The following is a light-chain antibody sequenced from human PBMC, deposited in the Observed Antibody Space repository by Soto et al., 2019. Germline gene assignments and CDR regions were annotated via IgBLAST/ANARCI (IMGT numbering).Light chain of an antibody. V-gene: IGKV4-1*01. CDR3: QQYYDVPQN. CDR1: QSILYSPNNKYY. Sequence: DIVMTQSPDSLAVSLGERATINCKSSQSILYSPNNKYYLAWYQQKPGQPPKLLIYWASTRESGVPDRFSGSGSATDFTLTISSLQAEDVAAYYCQQYYDVPQNFGQGNKVEIK. J-gene: IGKJ1*01. CDR2: WAS.